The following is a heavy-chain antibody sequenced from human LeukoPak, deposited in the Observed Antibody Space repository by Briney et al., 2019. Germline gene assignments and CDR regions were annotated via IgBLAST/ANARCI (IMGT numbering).Heavy chain of an antibody. D-gene: IGHD1-26*01. CDR1: GFTFSSYA. CDR3: ARDKLRGSAGNYYYMDV. V-gene: IGHV3-30*04. J-gene: IGHJ6*03. Sequence: PGGSLRLSCAASGFTFSSYAMHWVRQAPGKGLEWVAVISYDGSNKYYADSVKGRFTISRDNSKNTLYLQMNSLSADDTAVYYCARDKLRGSAGNYYYMDVWGKGTTVTVSS. CDR2: ISYDGSNK.